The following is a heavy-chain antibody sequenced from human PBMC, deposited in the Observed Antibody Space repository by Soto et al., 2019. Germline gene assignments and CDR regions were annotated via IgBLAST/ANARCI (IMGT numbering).Heavy chain of an antibody. CDR3: AREFYYDSSGIGFDS. CDR1: GGTISSWY. J-gene: IGHJ4*02. D-gene: IGHD3-22*01. CDR2: IYYSGST. V-gene: IGHV4-59*01. Sequence: SETLSLTCTVSGGTISSWYWSWIRQPPGKGPEWIGYIYYSGSTNCNPSLKSRVTISEDRSKNEFSLKLSSVTAADTAIYYCAREFYYDSSGIGFDSWGQGTLVTVSS.